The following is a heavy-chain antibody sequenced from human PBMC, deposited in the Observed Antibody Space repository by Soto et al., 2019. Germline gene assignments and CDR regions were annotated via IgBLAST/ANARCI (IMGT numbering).Heavy chain of an antibody. Sequence: EVQLLESGGGLVQPGGSLRLSCAAAGFTFSSYAMSWVRQAPGKGLEWVSGISGSGGSTYYADSVKGRFTISRDNSKNTLYLQRNSLRAEDTAVFYCSRARGNRWSGGRCYFDYWGQGILVTVSS. D-gene: IGHD2-15*01. J-gene: IGHJ4*02. CDR3: SRARGNRWSGGRCYFDY. V-gene: IGHV3-23*01. CDR2: ISGSGGST. CDR1: GFTFSSYA.